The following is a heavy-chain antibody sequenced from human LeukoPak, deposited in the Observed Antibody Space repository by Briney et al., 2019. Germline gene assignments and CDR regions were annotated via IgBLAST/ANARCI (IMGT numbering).Heavy chain of an antibody. CDR1: GYTFTGYY. Sequence: ASVKVSCKASGYTFTGYYMHWVRQAPGQGLEWMGWINPNSGGTNYAQKFQGRVTMTRDTSISTAYMELSRLRSDDTAVYYCARAANTMVRGVISWFDPWGQGTLVTVSS. CDR2: INPNSGGT. V-gene: IGHV1-2*02. CDR3: ARAANTMVRGVISWFDP. D-gene: IGHD3-10*01. J-gene: IGHJ5*02.